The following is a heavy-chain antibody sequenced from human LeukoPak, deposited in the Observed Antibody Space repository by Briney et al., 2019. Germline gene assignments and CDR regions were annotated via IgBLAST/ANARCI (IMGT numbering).Heavy chain of an antibody. Sequence: PGGSLRLSCAASGFTFSSYGMHWVRQAPGKGLEWVAVISYDGSNKYYADSVKGRFTISRDNSKNTLYLQMNSLRAEDTAVYYCAKDRDGNTDFDYWGQGTLVTVSS. CDR1: GFTFSSYG. D-gene: IGHD5-24*01. CDR2: ISYDGSNK. V-gene: IGHV3-30*18. CDR3: AKDRDGNTDFDY. J-gene: IGHJ4*02.